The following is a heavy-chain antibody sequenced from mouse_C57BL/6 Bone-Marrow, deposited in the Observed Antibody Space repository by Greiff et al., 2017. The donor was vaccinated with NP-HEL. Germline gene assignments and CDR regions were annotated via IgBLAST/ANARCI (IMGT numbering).Heavy chain of an antibody. CDR1: GFTFSSYG. Sequence: EVQLVESGGDLVKPGGSLKLSCAASGFTFSSYGMSWVRQTPDKRLEWVATISSGGSYTYYPDSVKGRFTISRDNAKNNLYLQMSSLKSEDTAMYYCARHDNYYAMDYWGQGTSVTVSS. J-gene: IGHJ4*01. V-gene: IGHV5-6*01. CDR3: ARHDNYYAMDY. D-gene: IGHD1-3*01. CDR2: ISSGGSYT.